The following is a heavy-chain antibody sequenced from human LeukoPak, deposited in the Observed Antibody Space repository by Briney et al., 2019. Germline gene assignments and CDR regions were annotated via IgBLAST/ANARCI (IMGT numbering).Heavy chain of an antibody. Sequence: GGSLRLSCATSGFTFSNYDMIWVRQAPGKGLEWVSSIRGTGGGGNTYSADSVKGRFTTSRDDSKSTLFLQMHSLTAEDTAVYYCTRNGGGLGYWGQGAVVTVSS. V-gene: IGHV3-23*01. CDR2: IRGTGGGGNT. D-gene: IGHD3-16*01. CDR1: GFTFSNYD. J-gene: IGHJ4*02. CDR3: TRNGGGLGY.